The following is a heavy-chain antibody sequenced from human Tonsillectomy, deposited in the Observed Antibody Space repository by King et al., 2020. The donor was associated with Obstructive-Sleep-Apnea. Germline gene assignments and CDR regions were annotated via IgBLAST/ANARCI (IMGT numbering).Heavy chain of an antibody. Sequence: QLVQSGAELKKPGESLKISCKGSGYSFTNYWIGWVRQMPGKGLEWMGIIYPGDSGTTYSPSFQGQVTISADKSISTAYLQWSSLKASDTATYYCARRGDAAMVIGGWFDPWGQGTPVTVSS. CDR2: IYPGDSGT. CDR1: GYSFTNYW. CDR3: ARRGDAAMVIGGWFDP. V-gene: IGHV5-51*01. J-gene: IGHJ5*02. D-gene: IGHD5-18*01.